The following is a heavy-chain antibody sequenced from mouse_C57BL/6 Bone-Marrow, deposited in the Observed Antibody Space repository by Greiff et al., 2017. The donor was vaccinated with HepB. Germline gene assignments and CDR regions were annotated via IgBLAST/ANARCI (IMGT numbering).Heavy chain of an antibody. J-gene: IGHJ3*01. CDR3: ARTLYDGYYAWFAY. D-gene: IGHD2-3*01. CDR2: IWTGGGT. Sequence: VQVVESGPGLVAPSQSLSITCTVSGFSLTSYAISWVRQPPGKGLEWLGVIWTGGGTNYNSALKSRLSISKDNSKSQVFLKMNSLQTDDTARYYCARTLYDGYYAWFAYWGQGTLVTVSA. V-gene: IGHV2-9-1*01. CDR1: GFSLTSYA.